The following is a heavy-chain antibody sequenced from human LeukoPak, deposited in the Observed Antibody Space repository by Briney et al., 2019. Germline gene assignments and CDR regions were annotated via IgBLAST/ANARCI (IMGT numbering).Heavy chain of an antibody. V-gene: IGHV4-34*01. CDR1: GGSFSGYY. J-gene: IGHJ4*02. CDR2: IYYIGST. CDR3: ARGGYYYGSGSYISDY. Sequence: PSETLSLTCAVYGGSFSGYYWSWIRQPPGKGPEWIGYIYYIGSTNYNPSLKSRVTISVDTSKNQFSLKLSSVTAADTAVYYCARGGYYYGSGSYISDYWGQGTLVTVSS. D-gene: IGHD3-10*01.